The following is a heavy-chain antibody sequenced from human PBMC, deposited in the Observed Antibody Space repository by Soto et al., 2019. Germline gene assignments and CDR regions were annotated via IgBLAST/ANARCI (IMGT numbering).Heavy chain of an antibody. CDR3: ARGVHRQWLVRPYYFDY. CDR2: INAGNGNT. Sequence: GASVKVSCKASGYTFTSYAMHWVRQAPGQRLEWMGWINAGNGNTKYSQKFQGRVTITRDTSASTAYMELSSLRSEDTAVYYCARGVHRQWLVRPYYFDYWGQGTLVTVSS. J-gene: IGHJ4*02. V-gene: IGHV1-3*01. D-gene: IGHD6-19*01. CDR1: GYTFTSYA.